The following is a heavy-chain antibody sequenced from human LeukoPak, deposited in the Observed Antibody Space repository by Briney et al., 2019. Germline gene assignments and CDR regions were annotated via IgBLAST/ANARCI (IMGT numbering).Heavy chain of an antibody. CDR3: ARDEAADWYFDL. J-gene: IGHJ2*01. V-gene: IGHV1-2*02. D-gene: IGHD6-13*01. CDR1: GYTFTGYY. CDR2: INPNSGGT. Sequence: GASVTVSCKASGYTFTGYYMHWVRQAPGQGLEWKGWINPNSGGTNYAQKFQGRVTMTRDTSISTAYMELSRLRSDDTAVYYCARDEAADWYFDLWGSGTLVTVSS.